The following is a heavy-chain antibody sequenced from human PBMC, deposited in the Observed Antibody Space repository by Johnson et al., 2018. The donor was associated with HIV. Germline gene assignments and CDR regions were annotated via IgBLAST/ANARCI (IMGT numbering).Heavy chain of an antibody. V-gene: IGHV3-23*04. CDR1: GFTFSSYA. D-gene: IGHD3-22*01. CDR2: ISGSGGST. Sequence: EVQLEESGGGLVQPGGSLRLSCAASGFTFSSYAMSWVRQAPGKGLEWVSGISGSGGSTYYADSVKGRFTISRDNSKNTLYLQMNSLKAEDTAVYYCAKDPTTYYYDSSGYRTGGDAFDIWGQGTMVTVSS. CDR3: AKDPTTYYYDSSGYRTGGDAFDI. J-gene: IGHJ3*02.